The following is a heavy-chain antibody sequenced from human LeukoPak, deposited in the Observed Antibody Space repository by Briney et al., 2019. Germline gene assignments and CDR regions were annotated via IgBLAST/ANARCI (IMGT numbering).Heavy chain of an antibody. CDR2: INSNGGST. Sequence: ASVTVSSTASGYTFTRYFMHWVRQAPGQGLEWMGLINSNGGSTSYAQKFQGRVTMTRDTSTSTVYMELSSLTSEDTAVYYCARGYCSSTSCLDYWGQGTLVTVSS. J-gene: IGHJ4*02. V-gene: IGHV1-46*01. CDR3: ARGYCSSTSCLDY. D-gene: IGHD2-2*01. CDR1: GYTFTRYF.